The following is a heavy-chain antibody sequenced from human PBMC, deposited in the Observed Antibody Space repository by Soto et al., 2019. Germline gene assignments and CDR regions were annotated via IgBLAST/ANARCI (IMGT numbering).Heavy chain of an antibody. V-gene: IGHV3-74*01. J-gene: IGHJ4*02. Sequence: PGGSLRLSCAASGFTFSSYWMHWVRQVPGKGLVWVSRINSDGTRTDYADSVKGRFTISRDNANNTVYLQMNSLRDEDTAVYHCARSQYSSSWHDYWGRGTLVTVSS. CDR3: ARSQYSSSWHDY. D-gene: IGHD6-13*01. CDR2: INSDGTRT. CDR1: GFTFSSYW.